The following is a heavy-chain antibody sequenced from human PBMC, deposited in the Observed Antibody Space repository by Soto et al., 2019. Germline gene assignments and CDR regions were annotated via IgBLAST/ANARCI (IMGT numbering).Heavy chain of an antibody. D-gene: IGHD6-13*01. CDR3: ARDLVRSSWYAATDPYYYYGMDV. CDR1: GFTFSSYG. J-gene: IGHJ6*02. CDR2: IWYDGSNK. V-gene: IGHV3-33*01. Sequence: GGSLRLSCAASGFTFSSYGMHWVRQAPGKGLEWVAVIWYDGSNKYYADSVKGRFTISRDNSKNTLYLQMNSLRAEDTAVYYCARDLVRSSWYAATDPYYYYGMDVWGQGTTVTVSS.